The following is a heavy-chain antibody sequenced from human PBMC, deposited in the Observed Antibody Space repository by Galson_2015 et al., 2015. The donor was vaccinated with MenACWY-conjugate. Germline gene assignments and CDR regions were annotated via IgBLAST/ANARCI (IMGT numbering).Heavy chain of an antibody. CDR1: GFTFSAHW. J-gene: IGHJ2*01. CDR3: GRVVYSSGAVDRPFNL. V-gene: IGHV3-74*01. Sequence: SLRLSCAASGFTFSAHWMHWVRHAPGKGLVWVSRINSDASRTAYADSVKGRFTISRDNAKNTLYLQMNSLRDEDTAVYYCGRVVYSSGAVDRPFNLWGPGTLDTVSS. D-gene: IGHD6-19*01. CDR2: INSDASRT.